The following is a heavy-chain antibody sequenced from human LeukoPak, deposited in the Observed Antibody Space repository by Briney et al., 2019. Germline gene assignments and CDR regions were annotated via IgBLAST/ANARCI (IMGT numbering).Heavy chain of an antibody. J-gene: IGHJ3*02. CDR3: ARPSYGGNPYDAFDI. CDR1: GGTFSSYA. Sequence: SVKVSCKASGGTFSSYAISWVRQAPGQGLEWMGGIIPTFGTANYAQKFQGRVTITADESTSTAYMELSSLRSEDTAVYYCARPSYGGNPYDAFDIWGQGTMVTVSS. V-gene: IGHV1-69*13. CDR2: IIPTFGTA. D-gene: IGHD4-23*01.